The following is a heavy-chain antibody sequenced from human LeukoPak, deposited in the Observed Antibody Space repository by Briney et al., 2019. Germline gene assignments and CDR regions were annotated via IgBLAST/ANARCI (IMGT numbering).Heavy chain of an antibody. CDR1: GYSISSSPYY. V-gene: IGHV4-39*01. Sequence: PSETLSLTCAVSGYSISSSPYYWAWIRQPPGKGLEWIGSIHQTGGTYYNPSLRSRLTMSVDTSKNQFPLKLRSVTAADTAVFFCARHAWGGNKDFDVWGRGTLVAVSS. CDR2: IHQTGGT. J-gene: IGHJ2*01. CDR3: ARHAWGGNKDFDV. D-gene: IGHD2/OR15-2a*01.